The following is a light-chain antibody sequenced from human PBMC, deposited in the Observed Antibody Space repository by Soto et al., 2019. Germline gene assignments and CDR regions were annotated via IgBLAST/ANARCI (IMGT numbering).Light chain of an antibody. J-gene: IGLJ1*01. CDR3: SSHTTSNTRV. Sequence: QSALTQPASVYGSPGQSIAISCTGTSSDVGAYDFVSWYQQHPDKAPKLLIYEVSNRPSGVSDRFSGSKSVNTATLTISGLQAEDEADYYCSSHTTSNTRVFGTGTKVTV. CDR1: SSDVGAYDF. CDR2: EVS. V-gene: IGLV2-14*03.